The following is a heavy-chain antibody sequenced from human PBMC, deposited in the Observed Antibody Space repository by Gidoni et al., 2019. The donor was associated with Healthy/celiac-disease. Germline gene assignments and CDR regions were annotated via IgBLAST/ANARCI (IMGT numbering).Heavy chain of an antibody. D-gene: IGHD5-12*01. CDR3: AKDLCRRWLQCNWFDP. CDR2: ISGSGGST. CDR1: GFTFSSYA. J-gene: IGHJ5*02. Sequence: EVQLLESGGGLVQPGGSLRLSCAASGFTFSSYAMSWVRQAPGKGLEWVSAISGSGGSTYYADSVKGRFTISRDNSKNTLYLQMNSLRAEDTAVYYCAKDLCRRWLQCNWFDPWGQGTLVTVSS. V-gene: IGHV3-23*01.